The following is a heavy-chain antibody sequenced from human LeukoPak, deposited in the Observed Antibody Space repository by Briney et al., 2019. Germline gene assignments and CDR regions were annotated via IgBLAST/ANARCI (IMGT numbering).Heavy chain of an antibody. CDR2: ISAYNGNT. D-gene: IGHD3-22*01. Sequence: ASVKVSCKASGYTFTSYGISWVRQAPGQGLEWMGWISAYNGNTNYAQELQGRVTMTTDISTSTAYMELRSLRSDDTAVYYCARGPSYYDSSGYYYGDYWGQGTLVTVSS. CDR1: GYTFTSYG. V-gene: IGHV1-18*01. J-gene: IGHJ4*02. CDR3: ARGPSYYDSSGYYYGDY.